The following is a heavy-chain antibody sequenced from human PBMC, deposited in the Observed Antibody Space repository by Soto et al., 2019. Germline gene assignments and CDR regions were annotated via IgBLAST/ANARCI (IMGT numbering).Heavy chain of an antibody. Sequence: GSLRLSCAASGVTLSSYAMHWVLQAARNGLECVGFISYDGSNKYYADSVKGRFTISRDNSKNTLYLQMNSLRAEDTAVYYCARGDIVVVPAATDPYYYYGMDVWGQGTTVTVSS. CDR2: ISYDGSNK. J-gene: IGHJ6*02. CDR1: GVTLSSYA. D-gene: IGHD2-2*01. CDR3: ARGDIVVVPAATDPYYYYGMDV. V-gene: IGHV3-30-3*01.